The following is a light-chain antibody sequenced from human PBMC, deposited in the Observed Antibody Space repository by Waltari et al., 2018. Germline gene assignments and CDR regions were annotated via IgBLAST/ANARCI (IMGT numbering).Light chain of an antibody. CDR3: ATWDDSQRV. CDR1: NSNIGSNS. Sequence: QSVLTQPPSASGTPGQRVTISCSGSNSNIGSNSVCLFQQLPGTAPKLLIYGNDHRPSGVPDRFSGSKSGTSASLAISGLQSEDEADYYCATWDDSQRVFGTGTKVTVL. J-gene: IGLJ1*01. V-gene: IGLV1-44*01. CDR2: GND.